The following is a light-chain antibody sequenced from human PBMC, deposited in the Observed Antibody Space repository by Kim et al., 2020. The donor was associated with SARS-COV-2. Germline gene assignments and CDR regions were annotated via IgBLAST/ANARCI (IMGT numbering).Light chain of an antibody. V-gene: IGKV1-12*01. J-gene: IGKJ1*01. CDR3: QQANSVPRT. CDR2: AAS. Sequence: ASVGDRVTITCRASQGISTYLAWYQQKPGKVPKLLIYAASTLQSGVPSRFSGSGSGTDFTLTISSLQPEDFATYYCQQANSVPRTFGEGTKVDIK. CDR1: QGISTY.